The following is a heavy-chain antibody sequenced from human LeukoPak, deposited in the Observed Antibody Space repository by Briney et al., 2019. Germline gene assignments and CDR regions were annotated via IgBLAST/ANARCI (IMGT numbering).Heavy chain of an antibody. CDR1: GFTLSSYW. Sequence: GGSLRLSCAASGFTLSSYWMSWVRQAPGKGLEWVANIKQDGSEKYYVDSVKGRFTISRDNAKNSLYLQMNSLRAEDTAVYYCARAGPPATHYYYYYMDVWGKGTTVTVSS. D-gene: IGHD2-15*01. CDR2: IKQDGSEK. CDR3: ARAGPPATHYYYYYMDV. V-gene: IGHV3-7*01. J-gene: IGHJ6*03.